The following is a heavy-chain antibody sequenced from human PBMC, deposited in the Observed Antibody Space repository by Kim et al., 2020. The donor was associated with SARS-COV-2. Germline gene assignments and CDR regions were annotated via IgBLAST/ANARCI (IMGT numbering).Heavy chain of an antibody. CDR1: GGSFSGYY. J-gene: IGHJ6*01. V-gene: IGHV4-34*01. Sequence: SETLSLTCAVYGGSFSGYYWSWIRQPPGKGLEWIGEINHSGSTNYNPSLKSRVTISVDTSKNQFSLKLSSVTAADTAVYYCARDRYCSGGSCYHPRHYY. CDR2: INHSGST. D-gene: IGHD2-15*01. CDR3: ARDRYCSGGSCYHPRHYY.